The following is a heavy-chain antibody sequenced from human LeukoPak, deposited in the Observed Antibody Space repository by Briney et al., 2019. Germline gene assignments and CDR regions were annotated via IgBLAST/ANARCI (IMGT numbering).Heavy chain of an antibody. D-gene: IGHD1-14*01. Sequence: SETLSLTCAVYGGSFSGYYWSWIRQPPGKGLEWIGEINHSGSTNYNPSLESRVTISVDTSKNRFSLKLTSVTAADTAVYYCARDAGRSPSRRCQFDPWGQGTLVTVSS. CDR2: INHSGST. J-gene: IGHJ5*02. CDR1: GGSFSGYY. V-gene: IGHV4-34*01. CDR3: ARDAGRSPSRRCQFDP.